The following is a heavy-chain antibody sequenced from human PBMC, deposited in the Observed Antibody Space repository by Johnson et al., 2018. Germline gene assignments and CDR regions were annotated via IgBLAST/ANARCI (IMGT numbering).Heavy chain of an antibody. CDR1: GFTFSTYG. CDR2: IWYDGSNK. Sequence: QVQLQESGGGVVQXGRSLRLSCAASGFTFSTYGMHWVRQAPGKGLEWVAVIWYDGSNKYYVDSVKGRFPISRDNSKNTLYLQMNSLRAEDTAVYYCARDEGDAFDIWGQGTMVTVSS. CDR3: ARDEGDAFDI. V-gene: IGHV3-33*01. J-gene: IGHJ3*02.